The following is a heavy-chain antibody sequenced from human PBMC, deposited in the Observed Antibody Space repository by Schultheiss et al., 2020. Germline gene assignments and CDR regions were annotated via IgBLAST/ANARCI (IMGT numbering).Heavy chain of an antibody. J-gene: IGHJ5*02. CDR1: GGSISSGSYY. V-gene: IGHV4-61*10. Sequence: SETLSLTCTVSGGSISSGSYYWSWIRQPAGKGLEWIGEINHSGSTNYNPSLKSRVTISVDTSKNQFSLKLSSVTAADTAVYYCARDRVGANWFDPWGQGTLVTVSS. CDR3: ARDRVGANWFDP. D-gene: IGHD4/OR15-4a*01. CDR2: INHSGST.